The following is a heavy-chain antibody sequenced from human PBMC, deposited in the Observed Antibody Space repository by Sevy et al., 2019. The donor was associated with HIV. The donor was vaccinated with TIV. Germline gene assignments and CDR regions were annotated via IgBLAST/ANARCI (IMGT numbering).Heavy chain of an antibody. CDR1: GGSISSYY. J-gene: IGHJ4*02. V-gene: IGHV4-59*13. CDR2: IYYSGST. D-gene: IGHD3-16*01. Sequence: SETLSLTCTVSGGSISSYYWSWIRQPPGKGLEWIGYIYYSGSTNYNPSLKSRVTISVDTSKNQFSLKLSSVTAADTAVYYCARDLGAWGGHDYWGQGTLATVSS. CDR3: ARDLGAWGGHDY.